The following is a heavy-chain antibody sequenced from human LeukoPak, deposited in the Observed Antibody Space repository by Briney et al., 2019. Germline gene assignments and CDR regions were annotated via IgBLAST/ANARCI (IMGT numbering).Heavy chain of an antibody. CDR1: GYTFTAYY. Sequence: ASVKVSCKASGYTFTAYYMHWVRQAPGQGPEWMGWINPNSGGTDYAQKFQGRVTLTRDTSTSTVYMELNSLRSEDTALYYCARGNPSMATLDYWGQGTLVTVSS. CDR2: INPNSGGT. V-gene: IGHV1-2*02. D-gene: IGHD5-24*01. J-gene: IGHJ4*02. CDR3: ARGNPSMATLDY.